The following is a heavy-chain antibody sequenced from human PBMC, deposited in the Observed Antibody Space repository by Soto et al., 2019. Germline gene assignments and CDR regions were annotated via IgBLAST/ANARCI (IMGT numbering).Heavy chain of an antibody. V-gene: IGHV1-18*01. CDR1: GYIFNNYG. CDR3: ARDIDYDIDY. CDR2: IYPKEGRI. J-gene: IGHJ4*02. Sequence: QVQLVQSGAEVQRPGASVKVSCEASGYIFNNYGITWVRQAPGQGLEWLGWIYPKEGRINFAQKFHGRVTLTTDTSTTTAYMELRSLRFDDSAVYFCARDIDYDIDYWGQGTLVTVSS. D-gene: IGHD4-17*01.